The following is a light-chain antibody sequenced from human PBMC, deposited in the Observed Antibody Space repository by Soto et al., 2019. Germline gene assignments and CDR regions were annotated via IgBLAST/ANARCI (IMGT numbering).Light chain of an antibody. J-gene: IGKJ1*01. CDR3: QQYGSSPPSWT. CDR1: QSVSSSY. CDR2: GAS. V-gene: IGKV3-20*01. Sequence: ESVLTQSPGTLSLSPGERATLSCRASQSVSSSYLAWYQQKPGQAPRLLIYGASSRATGIPDRFSGSGSGTDFTLTISRLEPADFAVYYCQQYGSSPPSWTFSQGTKVEIK.